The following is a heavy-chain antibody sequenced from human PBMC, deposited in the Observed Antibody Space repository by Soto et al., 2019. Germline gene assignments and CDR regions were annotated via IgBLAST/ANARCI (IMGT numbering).Heavy chain of an antibody. CDR3: AKDSTALRVRGAIDY. Sequence: EVQLLESGGGLVQPGGSLRLSCAASGFTFSSYAMSWVRQAPGKGLEWVSAISGSGGSTYYADSVKGRFTISRDNSKNTLYLQMNSLRAEDTPVYYCAKDSTALRVRGAIDYWGQGTLVTVSS. V-gene: IGHV3-23*01. J-gene: IGHJ4*02. D-gene: IGHD3-10*01. CDR2: ISGSGGST. CDR1: GFTFSSYA.